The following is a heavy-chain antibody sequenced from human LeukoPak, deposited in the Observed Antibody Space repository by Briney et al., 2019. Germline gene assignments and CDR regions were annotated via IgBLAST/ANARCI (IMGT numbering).Heavy chain of an antibody. CDR1: GFTFSDYY. D-gene: IGHD3-22*01. CDR2: ISSSGSTI. J-gene: IGHJ6*02. CDR3: AKALPRITMIVVVISPGYYGMDV. V-gene: IGHV3-11*01. Sequence: PGGSLRLSCAASGFTFSDYYMSWIRQAPGKGLEWVSYISSSGSTIYYADSVKGRFTISRDNAKNSLYLQMNSLRAEDTAVYYCAKALPRITMIVVVISPGYYGMDVWGQGTTVTVSS.